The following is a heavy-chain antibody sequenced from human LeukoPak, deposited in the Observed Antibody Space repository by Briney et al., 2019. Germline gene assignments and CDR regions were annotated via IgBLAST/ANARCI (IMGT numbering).Heavy chain of an antibody. D-gene: IGHD5-12*01. CDR3: ARDWTQATIASHFDY. J-gene: IGHJ4*02. CDR2: ISSSGSTI. CDR1: GFTFSSYE. V-gene: IGHV3-48*03. Sequence: GGSLRLSCAASGFTFSSYEMNWVRQAPGKGLEWVSYISSSGSTIYYADAVKGRFTISRDNDKNSLYLQMNSLRAEDTGVYYCARDWTQATIASHFDYWGQGTLVTVSS.